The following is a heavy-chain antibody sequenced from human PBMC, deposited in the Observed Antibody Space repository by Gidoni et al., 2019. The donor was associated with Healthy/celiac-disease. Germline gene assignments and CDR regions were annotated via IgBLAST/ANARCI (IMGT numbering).Heavy chain of an antibody. Sequence: QVQLVESGGGVVQPGRCLRLSCAASAFTFSSYGMHWVRQAPGKGLEWVAVIWYDGSNKYYADSVKGRFTISRDNSKNTLYLQMNSLRAEDTAVYYCARDRRRWLQSRGDAFDIWGQGTMVTVSS. J-gene: IGHJ3*02. D-gene: IGHD3-10*01. CDR2: IWYDGSNK. CDR3: ARDRRRWLQSRGDAFDI. CDR1: AFTFSSYG. V-gene: IGHV3-33*01.